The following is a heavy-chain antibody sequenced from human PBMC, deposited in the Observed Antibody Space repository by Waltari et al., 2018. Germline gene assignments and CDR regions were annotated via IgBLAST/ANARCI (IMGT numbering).Heavy chain of an antibody. V-gene: IGHV4-34*01. J-gene: IGHJ4*02. CDR3: AGRDVIGGRGGRWGDFDF. CDR2: INHSGRT. Sequence: QVQLQQSGGGLLQPSESLSLSCAASGGSFSSYYLSWVRQPPGRGLGGVGEINHSGRTNYDPDCKRRVYIIGRENKKKSSQKLSNRMSAEAAVDYCAGRDVIGGRGGRWGDFDFWGQGTLVTVSS. D-gene: IGHD2-15*01. CDR1: GGSFSSYY.